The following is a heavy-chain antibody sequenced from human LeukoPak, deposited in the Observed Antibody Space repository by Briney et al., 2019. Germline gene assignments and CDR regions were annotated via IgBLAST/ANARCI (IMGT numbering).Heavy chain of an antibody. CDR2: NYHSGST. CDR1: GYSISSGYY. D-gene: IGHD1-14*01. Sequence: SETLSLTCTVSGYSISSGYYWGWLRPPPGEGLEWIRSNYHSGSTYYNPSLKSRVTISVDTSKNQFSLKLSSVTAADTAVYYCARGGKGPVSYYYYMDVWGKGTTVTVSS. CDR3: ARGGKGPVSYYYYMDV. J-gene: IGHJ6*03. V-gene: IGHV4-38-2*02.